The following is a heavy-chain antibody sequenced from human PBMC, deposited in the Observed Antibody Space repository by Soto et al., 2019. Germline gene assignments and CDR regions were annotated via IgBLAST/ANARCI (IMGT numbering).Heavy chain of an antibody. D-gene: IGHD5-12*01. CDR3: ARIKGDIEGGPFDY. V-gene: IGHV6-1*01. CDR1: GDSVSSNSAA. J-gene: IGHJ4*02. Sequence: QTLSLTCAISGDSVSSNSAAWNWIRQSPSRGLEWLGRTYYRSKWYNDYAVSVKSRITINPDTSKNQFSLQLNSVTPEDTAVYYCARIKGDIEGGPFDYWGQETLVTVSS. CDR2: TYYRSKWYN.